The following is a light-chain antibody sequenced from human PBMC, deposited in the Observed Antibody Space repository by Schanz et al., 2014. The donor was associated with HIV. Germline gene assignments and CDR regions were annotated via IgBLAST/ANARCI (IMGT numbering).Light chain of an antibody. CDR1: QSVSSY. Sequence: EIVLTQSPATLSLSPGERATLSCRASQSVSSYLAWYQQKSGQAPRLLIYDASNRASGIPARFSGSGSGTDFTLTISSLEPEDFAVYYCQQYGSSLWTFGQGTKVEIK. J-gene: IGKJ1*01. V-gene: IGKV3-11*01. CDR2: DAS. CDR3: QQYGSSLWT.